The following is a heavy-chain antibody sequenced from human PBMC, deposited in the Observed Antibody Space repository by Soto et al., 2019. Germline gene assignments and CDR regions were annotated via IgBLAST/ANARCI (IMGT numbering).Heavy chain of an antibody. V-gene: IGHV1-18*01. CDR3: ARDRSIAARGYYYGMDV. Sequence: ASVKVSCKASGYTFTSYGISWVRQAPGQGLEWMGWISAYNGNTNYAQKLQGRVTMTTDTSTSTAYMELRSLRSDDTAVYYCARDRSIAARGYYYGMDVLGQGTTVTVSS. CDR2: ISAYNGNT. J-gene: IGHJ6*02. D-gene: IGHD6-6*01. CDR1: GYTFTSYG.